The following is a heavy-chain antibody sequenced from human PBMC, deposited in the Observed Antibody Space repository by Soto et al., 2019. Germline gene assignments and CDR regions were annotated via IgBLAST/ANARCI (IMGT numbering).Heavy chain of an antibody. CDR3: AKVNNDFWSGYYN. D-gene: IGHD3-3*01. V-gene: IGHV3-23*01. CDR2: ISGSGGRT. Sequence: GGSLRLSCAASGFTFSNYAMSWVRQAPGKGLEWVSGISGSGGRTYYADSVKGRFTISRDNSKNTVYLQMNSLRAEDTAVYYCAKVNNDFWSGYYNWGQGTLVTVSS. CDR1: GFTFSNYA. J-gene: IGHJ4*02.